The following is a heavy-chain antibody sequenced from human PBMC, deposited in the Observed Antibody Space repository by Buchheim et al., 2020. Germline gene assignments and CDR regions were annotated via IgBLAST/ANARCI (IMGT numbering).Heavy chain of an antibody. D-gene: IGHD3-22*01. V-gene: IGHV4-61*02. CDR3: AREVYYYDGIGYYLLDY. CDR1: GGSVSSGSYY. CDR2: IYTGGST. J-gene: IGHJ4*02. Sequence: QVQLQESGPGLVKPSQTLSLTCTVSGGSVSSGSYYWSWIRQSAGKGLEWIGRIYTGGSTNYNPSLKSRVTISVDTSKNQFSLRLSSVTAADTAVYYCAREVYYYDGIGYYLLDYWGQGTL.